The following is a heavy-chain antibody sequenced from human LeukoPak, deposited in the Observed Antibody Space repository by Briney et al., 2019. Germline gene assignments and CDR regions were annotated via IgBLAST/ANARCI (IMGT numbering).Heavy chain of an antibody. D-gene: IGHD6-13*01. CDR1: GFTFSSYA. Sequence: GSLRLSCAASGFTFSSYAMSWVRQAPGKGLEWVSAISGSGGSTYYADSVKGRFTISRDNSKNTLYLQMNSLRAEDTAVYYCASRGSIAAAGTVGYWGQGTLVTVSS. V-gene: IGHV3-23*01. J-gene: IGHJ4*02. CDR2: ISGSGGST. CDR3: ASRGSIAAAGTVGY.